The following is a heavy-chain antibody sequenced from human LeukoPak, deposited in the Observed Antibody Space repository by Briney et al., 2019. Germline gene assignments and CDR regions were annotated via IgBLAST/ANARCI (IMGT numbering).Heavy chain of an antibody. Sequence: GGTLRLSCAASGFTFSSYGMKWVRQAPGKGLEWVAVISDDGSDKYYGDSVQGRFTISRDDSENTLFLEMKSLRVEDTAVYYCVPAFSGSFVWGQGTPVTVSS. CDR2: ISDDGSDK. D-gene: IGHD3-10*01. CDR3: VPAFSGSFV. CDR1: GFTFSSYG. V-gene: IGHV3-30*03. J-gene: IGHJ4*02.